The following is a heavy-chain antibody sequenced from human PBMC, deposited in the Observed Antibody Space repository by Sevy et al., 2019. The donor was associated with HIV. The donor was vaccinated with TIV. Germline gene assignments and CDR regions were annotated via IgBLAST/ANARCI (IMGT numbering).Heavy chain of an antibody. D-gene: IGHD6-19*01. CDR3: ARVAVAGDAWFDT. CDR2: ISSGSSTI. CDR1: EFTCSDYY. V-gene: IGHV3-11*01. J-gene: IGHJ5*02. Sequence: GGSLRLSCAASEFTCSDYYMTWIRQAPGKGLEWVSYISSGSSTIYYADSVKGRFTISRDNTKNSLYLQMNSLRVEDTAVYYCARVAVAGDAWFDTWGQGTLVTVSS.